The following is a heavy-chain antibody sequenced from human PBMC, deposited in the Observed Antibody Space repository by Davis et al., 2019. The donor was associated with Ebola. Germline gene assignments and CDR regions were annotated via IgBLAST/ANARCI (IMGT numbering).Heavy chain of an antibody. CDR3: ARDAFSLSRYDTEDH. J-gene: IGHJ4*02. V-gene: IGHV3-48*03. CDR1: GFTFYRYE. D-gene: IGHD3-9*01. Sequence: GESLKISCAASGFTFYRYEMNWVRQAPGKGLEWVSYISGSATSTFYADSVKDRFTISRDNARDSLYLQMDSLRVEDTAIYYCARDAFSLSRYDTEDHWGQGTLVTVSS. CDR2: ISGSATST.